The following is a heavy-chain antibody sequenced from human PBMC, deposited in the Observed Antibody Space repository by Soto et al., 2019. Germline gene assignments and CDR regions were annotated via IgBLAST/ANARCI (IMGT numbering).Heavy chain of an antibody. Sequence: QVQLVESGGGVVQPGRSLRLSCAASGFTFSSYGMHWVRQAPGKGLEWVAVISYDGSNKYYADSVKGRLTISRDNSKNTLYLQMNSLRAEDTAVYYCAKDRYSYGSVWVLDPWGQGTLVTVSS. CDR2: ISYDGSNK. CDR3: AKDRYSYGSVWVLDP. J-gene: IGHJ5*02. CDR1: GFTFSSYG. D-gene: IGHD5-18*01. V-gene: IGHV3-30*18.